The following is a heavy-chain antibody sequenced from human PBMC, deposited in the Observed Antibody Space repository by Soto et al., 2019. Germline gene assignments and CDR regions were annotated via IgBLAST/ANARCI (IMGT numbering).Heavy chain of an antibody. CDR3: ARREGCSSSTCSFDY. CDR1: GYSFTSYW. D-gene: IGHD2-2*01. J-gene: IGHJ4*02. V-gene: IGHV5-51*01. Sequence: LGESLKISCNGSGYSFTSYWIGWVRHMPGKGLEWMGIIYPGDSDTRYSPSFQGQVTISADKSISTTYLQWSSLKASDTAMYYCARREGCSSSTCSFDYWGQGTLVTVSS. CDR2: IYPGDSDT.